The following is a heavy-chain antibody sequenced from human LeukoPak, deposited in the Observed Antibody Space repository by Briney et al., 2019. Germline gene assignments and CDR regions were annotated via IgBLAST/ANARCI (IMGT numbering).Heavy chain of an antibody. CDR1: GGTFSSYA. CDR2: IIPIFGTA. Sequence: GASVKVSCKASGGTFSSYAISWVRQAPGQGLEWMGGIIPIFGTANYAQKFQGRVTITTDESTSTAYMELSSLRSEDTAVYYCARGAGITPRTWFDPWGQGTLVTVSS. CDR3: ARGAGITPRTWFDP. J-gene: IGHJ5*02. D-gene: IGHD2-15*01. V-gene: IGHV1-69*05.